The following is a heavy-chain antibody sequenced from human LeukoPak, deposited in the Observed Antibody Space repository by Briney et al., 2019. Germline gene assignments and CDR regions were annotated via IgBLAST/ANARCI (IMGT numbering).Heavy chain of an antibody. CDR2: IYTTGTT. CDR3: GRQGYTASYYFLAY. Sequence: PSETLSLTCTVSGRSISSYYWGWVRQPPGKGLEWIGRIYTTGTTHYSPSLKSRVTMSVDTSTNQFSLNLRSMTAADTAVYYCGRQGYTASYYFLAYWRQGTLVTVS. D-gene: IGHD1-26*01. J-gene: IGHJ4*02. CDR1: GRSISSYY. V-gene: IGHV4-4*07.